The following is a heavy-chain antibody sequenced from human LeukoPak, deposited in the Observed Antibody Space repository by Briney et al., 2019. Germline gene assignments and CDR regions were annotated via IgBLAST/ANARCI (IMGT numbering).Heavy chain of an antibody. J-gene: IGHJ6*02. Sequence: GALRLSCAASGFTFSSYEMNWVRQAPGKGLKWVSYISSSGSTIYYADSVKGRFTISRDNAKNSLYLQMNSLRAEDTAVYYCARVSPYYYYGMDVWGQGTTVTVSS. D-gene: IGHD3-3*02. CDR3: ARVSPYYYYGMDV. V-gene: IGHV3-48*03. CDR1: GFTFSSYE. CDR2: ISSSGSTI.